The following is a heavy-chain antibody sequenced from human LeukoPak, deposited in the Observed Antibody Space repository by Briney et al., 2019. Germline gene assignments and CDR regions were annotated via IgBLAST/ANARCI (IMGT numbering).Heavy chain of an antibody. Sequence: SETLSLTCTVSGGSVSSGSYYWNWIRQPPGKGLEWIGYIYYSGSTKYNPSLKSRVTILVDTSKNQFSLKLSSVTASDTAVYYCARSSYDILTGYLTPLDYWGQGTLVTVSS. V-gene: IGHV4-61*01. D-gene: IGHD3-9*01. CDR2: IYYSGST. CDR1: GGSVSSGSYY. CDR3: ARSSYDILTGYLTPLDY. J-gene: IGHJ4*02.